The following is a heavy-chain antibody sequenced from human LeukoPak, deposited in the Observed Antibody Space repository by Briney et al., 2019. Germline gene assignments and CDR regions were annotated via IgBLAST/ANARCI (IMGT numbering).Heavy chain of an antibody. CDR2: ISSSGSTT. D-gene: IGHD3-22*01. CDR1: GFTSSSYE. J-gene: IGHJ4*02. V-gene: IGHV3-48*03. CDR3: ARDNYDSSGYYFD. Sequence: GGSLRLSCAASGFTSSSYEMNWVRQAPGKGLERVSYISSSGSTTHYADSVKGRFTISRDNAKNSLYLQMNSLRAEDTAVYYCARDNYDSSGYYFDWGQGTLVTVA.